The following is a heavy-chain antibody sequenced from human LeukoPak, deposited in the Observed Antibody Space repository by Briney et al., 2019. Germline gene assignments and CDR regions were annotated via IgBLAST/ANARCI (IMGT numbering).Heavy chain of an antibody. CDR2: ISSSGSTI. CDR3: ARDYGSGWYVDY. D-gene: IGHD6-19*01. CDR1: GFTFRDYY. J-gene: IGHJ4*02. V-gene: IGHV3-11*04. Sequence: GGSLRLSCAASGFTFRDYYMSWIHQAPGKGLEWVSYISSSGSTIYYTDSVKGRFTISRDNAKNSLYLQMNSLTAEDTAVYYCARDYGSGWYVDYWGQGTLVTVSS.